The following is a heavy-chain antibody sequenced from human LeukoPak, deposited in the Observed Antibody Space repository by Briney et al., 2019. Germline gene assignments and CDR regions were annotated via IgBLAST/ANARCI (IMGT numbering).Heavy chain of an antibody. J-gene: IGHJ4*02. CDR2: TWDDGSNN. CDR3: AKDHSTHYYGSGTYGPRGYSDY. D-gene: IGHD3-10*01. V-gene: IGHV3-33*06. Sequence: GRSLRLSCAASGFTFSSYGMHWVRQAPGKGLEWMALTWDDGSNNYYADSVKGRFTISRDNSKNTLYLQMNSLRAEDTAVYYCAKDHSTHYYGSGTYGPRGYSDYWGQGTLVTVSS. CDR1: GFTFSSYG.